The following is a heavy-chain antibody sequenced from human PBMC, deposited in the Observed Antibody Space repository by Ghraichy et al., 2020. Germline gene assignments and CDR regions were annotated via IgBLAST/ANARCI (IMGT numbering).Heavy chain of an antibody. V-gene: IGHV3-7*01. J-gene: IGHJ4*02. CDR1: GFMFRQNG. CDR3: GKYLHWNQCDH. D-gene: IGHD1-1*01. Sequence: GGSLSLSCAASGFMFRQNGMIWFRQSPGKGLEWVANIDEDGREKNSVDSVKGRFTISRDNAKDSLYLQMDSLRVEDTAVYYCGKYLHWNQCDHWGQGALVTVSS. CDR2: IDEDGREK.